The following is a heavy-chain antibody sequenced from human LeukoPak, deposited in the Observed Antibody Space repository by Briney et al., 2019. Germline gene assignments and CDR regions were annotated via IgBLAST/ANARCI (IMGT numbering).Heavy chain of an antibody. V-gene: IGHV3-30*02. Sequence: GGSLRLSCAASGFTFSSYDMHWVRQAPGKGLEWVAFIRYDGSNKYYADSVKGRFTISRDNSKNTLYLQMNSLRAEDTAVYYCAREGYSGSYSGLWGRGTLVTVSS. CDR2: IRYDGSNK. J-gene: IGHJ2*01. CDR1: GFTFSSYD. CDR3: AREGYSGSYSGL. D-gene: IGHD1-26*01.